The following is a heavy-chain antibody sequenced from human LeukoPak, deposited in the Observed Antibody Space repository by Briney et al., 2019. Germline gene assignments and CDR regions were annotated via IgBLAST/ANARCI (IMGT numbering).Heavy chain of an antibody. CDR2: ITERGST. CDR3: ARGPITEDGTFHSPNA. Sequence: SETLSPTCAVSGGSFSGHYWSWIRQSPGKWLEWIGEITERGSTNYNPSLKSRVTISRDTSKNHFSLKVSSVTAADTAVYYCARGPITEDGTFHSPNAWGQGTLVTVSS. V-gene: IGHV4-34*01. CDR1: GGSFSGHY. D-gene: IGHD1-1*01. J-gene: IGHJ5*02.